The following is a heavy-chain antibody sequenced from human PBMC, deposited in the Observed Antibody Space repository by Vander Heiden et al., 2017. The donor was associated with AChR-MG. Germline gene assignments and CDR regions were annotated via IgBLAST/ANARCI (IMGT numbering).Heavy chain of an antibody. J-gene: IGHJ6*02. Sequence: QVQLVQSGAEVKKPGSSVKVSCKASGGTFSSYAISWVRQAPGQGLEWMGGIIPIFGTANYAQKFQGRVTITADESTGTAYMELSSLRSEDTAVYYCASHIYYYDSSGYYYYGMDVWGQGTTVTVSS. V-gene: IGHV1-69*01. CDR2: IIPIFGTA. CDR1: GGTFSSYA. CDR3: ASHIYYYDSSGYYYYGMDV. D-gene: IGHD3-22*01.